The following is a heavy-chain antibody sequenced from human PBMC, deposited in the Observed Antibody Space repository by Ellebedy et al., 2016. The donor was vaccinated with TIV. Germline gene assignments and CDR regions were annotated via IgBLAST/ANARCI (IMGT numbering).Heavy chain of an antibody. CDR1: GGTFSRNA. J-gene: IGHJ5*02. V-gene: IGHV1-69*05. CDR2: IIPIFGTT. CDR3: ARGDGYNYDWFDP. Sequence: AASVKVSCKASGGTFSRNAISWVRQAPGQGLEWMGRIIPIFGTTTYAQKFQGRVTMTRDTSTSTVYMELSSLRSEDTAVYYCARGDGYNYDWFDPWGQGTLVTVSS. D-gene: IGHD5-24*01.